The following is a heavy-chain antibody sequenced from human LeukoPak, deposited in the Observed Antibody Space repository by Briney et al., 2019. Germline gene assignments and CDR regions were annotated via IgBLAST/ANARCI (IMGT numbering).Heavy chain of an antibody. V-gene: IGHV3-23*01. CDR3: AKEVGSGIDY. Sequence: PGGSLRLSCAASEITFSNYAISWVRQAPGKGLEWVAAIGRSGSPTYYADSVKGRFTISRDTSKNTLYLQMNSLRAEDTAVYYCAKEVGSGIDYWGQGTLVTVSS. D-gene: IGHD6-19*01. CDR1: EITFSNYA. CDR2: IGRSGSPT. J-gene: IGHJ4*02.